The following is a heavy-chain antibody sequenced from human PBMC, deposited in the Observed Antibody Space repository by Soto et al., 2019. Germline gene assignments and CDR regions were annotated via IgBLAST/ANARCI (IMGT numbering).Heavy chain of an antibody. Sequence: PSETLSLTCYVSGGSISSTNWWTWVRQPPGKGLEWIGEIYHTGNTNYNPSVRSRVTISVDKSNNEFSLNLRAVTAADTAVYYCATLPLRIEVRLIPIPTWGQGILVTVS. CDR1: GGSISSTNW. CDR3: ATLPLRIEVRLIPIPT. J-gene: IGHJ4*02. CDR2: IYHTGNT. V-gene: IGHV4-4*02. D-gene: IGHD2-2*02.